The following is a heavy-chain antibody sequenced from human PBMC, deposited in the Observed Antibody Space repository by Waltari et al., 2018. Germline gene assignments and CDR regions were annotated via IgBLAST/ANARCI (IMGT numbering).Heavy chain of an antibody. Sequence: EVQLVESGGGLLQPGRSLRLSSTASGFTFGVYAMGWVRQAPGKGLEWVGFIRSKPYGGTTEYAASVKGRFTISRDDSKSIAYLQMNSLKTEDTAVYYCTKGTYFFDYWGQGTLVTVSS. V-gene: IGHV3-49*04. J-gene: IGHJ4*02. CDR3: TKGTYFFDY. CDR1: GFTFGVYA. CDR2: IRSKPYGGTT.